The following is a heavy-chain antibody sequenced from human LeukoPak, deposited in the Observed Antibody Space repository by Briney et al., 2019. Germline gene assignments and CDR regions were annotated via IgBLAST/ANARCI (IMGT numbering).Heavy chain of an antibody. CDR1: GGTFISYA. V-gene: IGHV1-69*01. Sequence: ASVKVSCKASGGTFISYAISWVRQAPGQGLEWMGGIIPIFGTANYAQKFQGRVTITADESTSTAYMELSSLRSEDTAVYYCARYDSSGYYLYYWGQGTLVTVSS. CDR3: ARYDSSGYYLYY. D-gene: IGHD3-22*01. CDR2: IIPIFGTA. J-gene: IGHJ4*02.